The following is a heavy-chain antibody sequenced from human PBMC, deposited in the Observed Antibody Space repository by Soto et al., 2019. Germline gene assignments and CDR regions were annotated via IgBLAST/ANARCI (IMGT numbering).Heavy chain of an antibody. J-gene: IGHJ6*02. CDR3: ARHSGIGYCTNGVCSRDYYYGMDV. V-gene: IGHV5-51*01. D-gene: IGHD2-8*01. CDR1: GYSFTSYW. Sequence: GESLKISCKGSGYSFTSYWIGWVRQMPGKGLEWMGIIYPGDSDTRYSPSFQGQVTISADKSISTAYLQWSSLKASDTAMYYCARHSGIGYCTNGVCSRDYYYGMDVWGQGTTVTISS. CDR2: IYPGDSDT.